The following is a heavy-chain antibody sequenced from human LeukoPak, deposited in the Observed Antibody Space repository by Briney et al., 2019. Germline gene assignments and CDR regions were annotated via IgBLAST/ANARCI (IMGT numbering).Heavy chain of an antibody. CDR1: GYTFTSYY. V-gene: IGHV1-46*01. CDR2: INPIGGST. D-gene: IGHD5-18*01. J-gene: IGHJ4*02. Sequence: ASVKVSCTASGYTFTSYYIHCVRQAPGQGLEWMGIINPIGGSTSHAQKFQGRVSMTRDTSTSTVYMELSSLRSEDTAVYYCARDRDTALVTGGMDYWGQGTLVTVSS. CDR3: ARDRDTALVTGGMDY.